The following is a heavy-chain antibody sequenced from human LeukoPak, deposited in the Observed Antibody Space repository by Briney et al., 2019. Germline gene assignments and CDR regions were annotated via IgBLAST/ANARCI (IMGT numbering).Heavy chain of an antibody. V-gene: IGHV1-46*01. CDR3: ARVFPAEGSAFDI. D-gene: IGHD2-21*01. Sequence: ASVKVSCKTSGYTFTTYYMHWVRQAPRQGLEWMGMINPSGGSTNYAQQFQGRVTMTIDTSTGTVYMDLNSLTSEDTAVYFCARVFPAEGSAFDIWGQGTMVTVSS. CDR1: GYTFTTYY. J-gene: IGHJ3*02. CDR2: INPSGGST.